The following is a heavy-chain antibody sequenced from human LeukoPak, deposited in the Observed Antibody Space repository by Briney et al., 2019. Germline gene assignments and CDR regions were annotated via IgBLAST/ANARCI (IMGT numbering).Heavy chain of an antibody. CDR2: ISAYNGNT. J-gene: IGHJ5*02. CDR3: ARDGVTIPNWFDP. Sequence: ASVKVSCKASGYTFSSYAMNWVRQAPGQGLEWMGWISAYNGNTNYAQKLQGRVTMTTDTSTSTAYMELRSLRSDDTAVYYCARDGVTIPNWFDPWGQGTLVTVSS. D-gene: IGHD4-17*01. CDR1: GYTFSSYA. V-gene: IGHV1-18*01.